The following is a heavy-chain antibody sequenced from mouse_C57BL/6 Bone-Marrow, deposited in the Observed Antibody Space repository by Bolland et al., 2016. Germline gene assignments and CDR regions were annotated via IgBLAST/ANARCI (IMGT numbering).Heavy chain of an antibody. Sequence: PGNGDTSYNRKFKGKATLTADKSSSTAYMQLSSLTSEDSAVYYCAGYYSLDYWGQGTT. V-gene: IGHV1-87*01. CDR3: SEDSAVYYCAGYYSLDY. D-gene: IGHD2-3*01. J-gene: IGHJ2*01.